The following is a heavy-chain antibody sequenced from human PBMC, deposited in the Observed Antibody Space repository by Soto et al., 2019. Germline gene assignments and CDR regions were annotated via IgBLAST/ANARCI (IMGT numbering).Heavy chain of an antibody. CDR2: IYSGGST. V-gene: IGHV3-66*01. CDR3: ARVRGSYRYAFDI. CDR1: GFTVSSNY. D-gene: IGHD3-16*02. J-gene: IGHJ3*02. Sequence: GGSLRLSCAASGFTVSSNYMSWVRQAPGKGLEWVSVIYSGGSTYYADSVKGRFTSSRDNSKNTLYLQMNSLRAEDTAVYYCARVRGSYRYAFDIWGQGTMVTVS.